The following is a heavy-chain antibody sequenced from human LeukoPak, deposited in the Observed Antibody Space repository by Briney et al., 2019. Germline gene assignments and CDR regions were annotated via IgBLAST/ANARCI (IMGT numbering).Heavy chain of an antibody. CDR2: IRYDGSNK. Sequence: GGSLRLSCAASGFTFSSYGMHWVRQAPGKGLEWVAFIRYDGSNKYYADSVKGRFTISRDNSKNTLYLQMNSLRAEDTAVYYCAKEVGWLVVVPSAYYGMDVWGQGTTGTVSS. CDR1: GFTFSSYG. D-gene: IGHD2-2*01. J-gene: IGHJ6*02. V-gene: IGHV3-30*02. CDR3: AKEVGWLVVVPSAYYGMDV.